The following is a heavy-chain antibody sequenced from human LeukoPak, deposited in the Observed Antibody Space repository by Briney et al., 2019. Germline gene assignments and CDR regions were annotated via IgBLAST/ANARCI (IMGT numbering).Heavy chain of an antibody. CDR1: GFTFNNYA. Sequence: GGSLRLSCAASGFTFNNYAMNWVRQAPGKGLEWVSSISGGGETTYYADSAKGRFTISRDNSQNTLYLQMNSLRAEDTAVYYCARDYADYVGFFFSAYGAQETLVTVS. V-gene: IGHV3-23*01. CDR3: ARDYADYVGFFFSAY. CDR2: ISGGGETT. J-gene: IGHJ4*02. D-gene: IGHD4-17*01.